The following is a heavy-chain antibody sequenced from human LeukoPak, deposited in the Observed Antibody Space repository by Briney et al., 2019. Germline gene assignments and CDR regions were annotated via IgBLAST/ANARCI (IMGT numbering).Heavy chain of an antibody. CDR3: AAGGARERIPPLDY. J-gene: IGHJ4*02. CDR1: GFTFTSSA. CDR2: IVVGSGNT. D-gene: IGHD5-24*01. Sequence: SVKVSCKASGFTFTSSAMQWVRQARGQRLEWIGWIVVGSGNTNYAQKFQERVTITRDMSTSTAYMELSGLRSEDTAVYYCAAGGARERIPPLDYWGQGTLVTVSS. V-gene: IGHV1-58*02.